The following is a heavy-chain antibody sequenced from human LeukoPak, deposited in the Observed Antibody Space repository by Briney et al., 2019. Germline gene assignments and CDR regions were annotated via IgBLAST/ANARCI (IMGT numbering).Heavy chain of an antibody. CDR2: IYYSGST. CDR3: ARGRPYSGGYHLDY. CDR1: GDSTSSDRYY. Sequence: SETLSLTCTVSGDSTSSDRYYGGWVRQPPGKGLEWIGNIYYSGSTYYNPSLKSRVTMSVDTSKNQFFLKLNSVTAADTAVYYCARGRPYSGGYHLDYWGQGTLVTVSP. J-gene: IGHJ4*02. V-gene: IGHV4-39*01. D-gene: IGHD1-26*01.